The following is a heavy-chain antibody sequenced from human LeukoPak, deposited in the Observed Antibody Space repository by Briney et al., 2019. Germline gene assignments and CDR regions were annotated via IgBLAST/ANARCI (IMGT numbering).Heavy chain of an antibody. D-gene: IGHD5-24*01. J-gene: IGHJ3*02. CDR2: IYYSGSS. CDR1: GGSISSSSSY. V-gene: IGHV4-39*01. CDR3: AGHRDGFDAFDI. Sequence: SETLSLTCSVSGGSISSSSSYWGWIRQPPGKGLEWIGSIYYSGSSFDNPALKSRVTISVDTSKNQFSLKLSSVTAADTAVYYCAGHRDGFDAFDIWGQGTMVTVSS.